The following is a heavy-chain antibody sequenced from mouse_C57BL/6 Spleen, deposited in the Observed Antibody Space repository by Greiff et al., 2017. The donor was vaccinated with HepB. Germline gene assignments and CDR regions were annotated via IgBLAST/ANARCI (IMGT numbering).Heavy chain of an antibody. V-gene: IGHV1-5*01. CDR2: IYPGNSDT. Sequence: DVQLQQSGTVLARPGASVKMSCKTSGYTFTSYWMHWVKQRPGQGLEWIGAIYPGNSDTSYNQKFKGKAKLTAVTSASTAYMELSSLTNEDSAVYYCTREGITTVVARGFDYWGQGTTLTVSS. CDR3: TREGITTVVARGFDY. J-gene: IGHJ2*01. CDR1: GYTFTSYW. D-gene: IGHD1-1*01.